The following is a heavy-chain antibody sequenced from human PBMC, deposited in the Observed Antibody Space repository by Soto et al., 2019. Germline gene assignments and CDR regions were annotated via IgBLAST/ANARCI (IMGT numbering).Heavy chain of an antibody. CDR2: IIPILGIA. D-gene: IGHD3-3*01. J-gene: IGHJ3*02. Sequence: SVKVSCKASGGTFSSYTISWVRQAPGQGLEWMGRIIPILGIANYAQKFQGRVTITADKSTSTAYMELSSLRSEDTAVYYCARARYYDFSYGAFDIWGQGTMVTVSS. CDR3: ARARYYDFSYGAFDI. CDR1: GGTFSSYT. V-gene: IGHV1-69*02.